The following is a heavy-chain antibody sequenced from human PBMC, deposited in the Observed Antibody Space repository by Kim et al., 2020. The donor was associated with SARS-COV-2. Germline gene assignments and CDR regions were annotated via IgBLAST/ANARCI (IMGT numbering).Heavy chain of an antibody. CDR2: IGTAGDT. J-gene: IGHJ6*02. CDR3: ARERVTSGMDV. Sequence: GGSLRLSCAASGFTFSSYDMHWVRQATGKGLEWVSAIGTAGDTYYPGSVKGRFTISRENAKNSLYLQMNSLRAGDTAVYYCARERVTSGMDVWGQGTTVTVSS. CDR1: GFTFSSYD. D-gene: IGHD5-18*01. V-gene: IGHV3-13*04.